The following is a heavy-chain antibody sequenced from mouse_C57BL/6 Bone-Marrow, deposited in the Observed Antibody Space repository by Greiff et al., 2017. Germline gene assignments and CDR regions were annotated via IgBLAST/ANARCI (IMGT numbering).Heavy chain of an antibody. CDR1: GYAFTNYL. CDR3: ARYFYYGNRGGAMDY. D-gene: IGHD2-1*01. CDR2: INPGSGGT. V-gene: IGHV1-54*01. Sequence: QVQLQQSGAELVRPGTSVKVSCKASGYAFTNYLIEWVKQRPGQGLEWIGVINPGSGGTNYNEKFKGKATLTADKSSSTAYMQLSSLTSEDSAVYFCARYFYYGNRGGAMDYWGQGTSVTVSS. J-gene: IGHJ4*01.